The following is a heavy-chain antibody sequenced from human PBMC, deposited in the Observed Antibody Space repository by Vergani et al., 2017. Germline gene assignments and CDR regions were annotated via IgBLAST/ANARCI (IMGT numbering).Heavy chain of an antibody. CDR1: GYTFTGYY. Sequence: QVQLVQSGAEVKRPGASVKVSCKASGYTFTGYYLHWVRLAPGQGLEWMGWINPKNGLTKYAQRFQGRVSLTRDTSITTAFMELSSLRSDDTAMYYCASRNPYDSSGYYYVLGAFDIWGQGTMVTVSS. D-gene: IGHD3-22*01. V-gene: IGHV1-2*02. CDR2: INPKNGLT. J-gene: IGHJ3*02. CDR3: ASRNPYDSSGYYYVLGAFDI.